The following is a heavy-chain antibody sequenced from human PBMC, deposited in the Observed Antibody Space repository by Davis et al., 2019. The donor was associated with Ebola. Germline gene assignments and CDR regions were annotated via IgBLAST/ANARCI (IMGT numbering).Heavy chain of an antibody. CDR1: GFTFSSYW. V-gene: IGHV3-74*01. Sequence: GESLKISCAASGFTFSSYWMHWVRQAPGKGLVWVSRINSDGSSTSYADSVKGRFTISRDNSKNTLYLQMNSLRAEDTAVYYCAREPYGDYYFDYWGQGTLVTVSS. CDR2: INSDGSST. CDR3: AREPYGDYYFDY. D-gene: IGHD4-17*01. J-gene: IGHJ4*02.